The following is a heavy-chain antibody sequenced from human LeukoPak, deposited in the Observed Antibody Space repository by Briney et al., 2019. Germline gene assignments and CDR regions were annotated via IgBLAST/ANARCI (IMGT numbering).Heavy chain of an antibody. CDR2: ISSSSSYI. Sequence: GGSLRLSCAASGFTFSSYSMNWVRQAPGKGLEWVSSISSSSSYIYYADSVKGRFTISRDNAKNSLYLQMNSLRAEDTAVYYCARELRYFDSYLIHYWGQGTLVTVSS. V-gene: IGHV3-21*04. CDR1: GFTFSSYS. J-gene: IGHJ4*02. CDR3: ARELRYFDSYLIHY. D-gene: IGHD3-9*01.